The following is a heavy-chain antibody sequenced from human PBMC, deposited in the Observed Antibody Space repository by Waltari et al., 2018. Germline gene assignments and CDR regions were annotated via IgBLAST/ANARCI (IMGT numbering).Heavy chain of an antibody. CDR2: ISSSSSYI. CDR3: ARDLPGMDAFDI. CDR1: GFTFSSYS. J-gene: IGHJ3*02. D-gene: IGHD3-10*01. Sequence: EVQLVESGGGLVKPGGSLRLSCAASGFTFSSYSMTWVRQAPGKGLEWVSSISSSSSYIYYADSVKGRFTISRDNAKNSLYLQMNSLRAEDTAVYYCARDLPGMDAFDIWGQGTMVTVSS. V-gene: IGHV3-21*01.